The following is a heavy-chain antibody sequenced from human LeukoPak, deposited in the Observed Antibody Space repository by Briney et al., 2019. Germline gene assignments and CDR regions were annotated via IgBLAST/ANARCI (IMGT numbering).Heavy chain of an antibody. CDR3: ARMDPCSGGSCYDY. Sequence: SETLSLTCAVSGGSISSSNWWSWVRQPPVKGLEWIGEIYHSGSTNYNPSLKSRVTISVDKSKNQFSLKLSSVTAADTAVYYCARMDPCSGGSCYDYWGQGTLVTVSS. CDR1: GGSISSSNW. V-gene: IGHV4-4*02. J-gene: IGHJ4*02. D-gene: IGHD2-15*01. CDR2: IYHSGST.